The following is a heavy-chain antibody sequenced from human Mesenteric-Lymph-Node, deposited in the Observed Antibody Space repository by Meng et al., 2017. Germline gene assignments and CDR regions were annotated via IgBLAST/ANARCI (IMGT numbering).Heavy chain of an antibody. V-gene: IGHV5-51*01. CDR3: ARLALPYASTLRYFDL. CDR1: GYSFTSQW. D-gene: IGHD2-2*01. Sequence: GESLKISCKGSGYSFTSQWIAWVRQMPGKGPEWLGIIYPGDSDTRYSPSFRGQVTFSADKSISTAYLQWSSLTASDTAMYYCARLALPYASTLRYFDLWGQGTQVTVSS. CDR2: IYPGDSDT. J-gene: IGHJ4*02.